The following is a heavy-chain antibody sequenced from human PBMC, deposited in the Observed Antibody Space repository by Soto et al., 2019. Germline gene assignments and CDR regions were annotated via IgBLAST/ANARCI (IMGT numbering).Heavy chain of an antibody. V-gene: IGHV4-39*01. Sequence: PSETLSLTCPVSGGSISSSSYYWGWIRQPPGKGLGWIGSIYYSGSTYYNPSLKSRVTISVDTSKNQFSLKLSSVTAADTAVYYCARHVGWIQLWLSAGVGDYWGQGTLVTVSS. D-gene: IGHD5-18*01. J-gene: IGHJ4*02. CDR1: GGSISSSSYY. CDR3: ARHVGWIQLWLSAGVGDY. CDR2: IYYSGST.